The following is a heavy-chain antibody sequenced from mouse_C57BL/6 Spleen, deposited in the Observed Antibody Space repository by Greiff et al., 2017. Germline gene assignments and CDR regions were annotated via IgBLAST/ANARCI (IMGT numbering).Heavy chain of an antibody. J-gene: IGHJ2*01. CDR2: IAPETGGT. D-gene: IGHD4-1*01. CDR1: GYTFTDYE. V-gene: IGHV1-15*01. Sequence: QVQLQQSGAELVRPGASVTLSCKASGYTFTDYEMHWVKQTPVHGLEWIGAIAPETGGTAYNQKFKGKAILTADKSSSTAYMELRSLTSEDSAVYYCTRRKLGLFDYWGQGTTLTVSS. CDR3: TRRKLGLFDY.